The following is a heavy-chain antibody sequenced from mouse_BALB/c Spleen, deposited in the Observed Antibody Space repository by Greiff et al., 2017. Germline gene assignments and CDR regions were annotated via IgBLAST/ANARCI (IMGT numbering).Heavy chain of an antibody. V-gene: IGHV1-7*01. CDR3: ARGKYGNYLYAMDY. CDR1: GYTFTSYW. CDR2: INPSTGYT. J-gene: IGHJ4*01. D-gene: IGHD2-10*02. Sequence: QVQLKQSGAELAKPGASVKMSCKASGYTFTSYWMHWVKQRPGQGLEWIGYINPSTGYTEYNQKFKDKATLTADKSSSTAYMQLSSLTSEDSAVYYCARGKYGNYLYAMDYWGQGTSVTVSS.